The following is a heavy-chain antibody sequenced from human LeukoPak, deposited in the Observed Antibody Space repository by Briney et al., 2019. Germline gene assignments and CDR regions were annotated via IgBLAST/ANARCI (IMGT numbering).Heavy chain of an antibody. CDR2: ISSSSSYI. CDR3: ARVGGVVITY. J-gene: IGHJ4*02. Sequence: SGGSLRLSCAASGFTFSSYGMSWVRQAPGKGLEWVSSISSSSSYIYYADSVKGRFTISRVNAKNSLYLQMNSLRAEDTAVYYCARVGGVVITYWGQGTLVTVSS. V-gene: IGHV3-21*01. CDR1: GFTFSSYG. D-gene: IGHD3-3*01.